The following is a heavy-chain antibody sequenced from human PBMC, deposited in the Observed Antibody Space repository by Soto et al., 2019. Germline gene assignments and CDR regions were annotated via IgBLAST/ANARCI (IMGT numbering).Heavy chain of an antibody. J-gene: IGHJ4*02. CDR1: GYSFTSYW. V-gene: IGHV5-51*01. Sequence: GESLKISCKGSGYSFTSYWIGWVRQMPGKGLEWMGLIYPGDSDTRYNPSFQGQVTISADKSISTAYLQWSSLKASDSAIYYCARTSGSYLYYFDYWGQGTVVTAPQ. CDR2: IYPGDSDT. CDR3: ARTSGSYLYYFDY. D-gene: IGHD1-26*01.